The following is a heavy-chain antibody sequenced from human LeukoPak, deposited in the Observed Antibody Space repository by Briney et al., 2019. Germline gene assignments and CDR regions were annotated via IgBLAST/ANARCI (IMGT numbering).Heavy chain of an antibody. V-gene: IGHV3-21*01. D-gene: IGHD4-17*01. CDR3: ARATVTKAIGAYYYYGMDV. CDR2: ISSSSSYI. CDR1: GFTFSSYS. Sequence: PGGSLRLSCAASGFTFSSYSMNWVRQAPGKGLEWVSSISSSSSYIYYADSVKGRFTISRDISKNTLYLQMNSLRPEDTAVYFCARATVTKAIGAYYYYGMDVWGQGTTVTVSS. J-gene: IGHJ6*02.